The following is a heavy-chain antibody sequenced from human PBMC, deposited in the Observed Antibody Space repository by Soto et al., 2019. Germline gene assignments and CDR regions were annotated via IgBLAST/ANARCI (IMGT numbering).Heavy chain of an antibody. D-gene: IGHD4-17*01. CDR3: ASGGDYTWQT. CDR2: IFRSGTT. J-gene: IGHJ5*02. V-gene: IGHV4-4*02. CDR1: GGSVSGDSW. Sequence: QVQLQESGPGLVKPSGTLSLTCAVSGGSVSGDSWWSWVRQPPGKGLEWIGEIFRSGTTNYNPSLKSRITISIDQSKNQFSLKLTSVTAADTTVYYCASGGDYTWQTWGQGTLVTVSS.